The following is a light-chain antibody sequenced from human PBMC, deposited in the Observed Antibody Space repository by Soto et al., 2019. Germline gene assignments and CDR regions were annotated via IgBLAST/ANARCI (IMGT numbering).Light chain of an antibody. CDR2: EVN. CDR1: CSDIGAYNY. V-gene: IGLV2-8*01. CDR3: TSYGGRDNLM. Sequence: QSALTQPPSASGSPGQSVTISCTGTCSDIGAYNYVSWFQQHPGEAPKLIISEVNKRPSGVPDRFSGSKSGNTASLTVSGLQAEDEADYYCTSYGGRDNLMFGGGTKVTVL. J-gene: IGLJ3*02.